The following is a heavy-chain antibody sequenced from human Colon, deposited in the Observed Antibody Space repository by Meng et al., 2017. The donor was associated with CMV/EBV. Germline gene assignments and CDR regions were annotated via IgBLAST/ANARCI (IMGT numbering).Heavy chain of an antibody. V-gene: IGHV4-59*01. D-gene: IGHD4-11*01. CDR1: GGSISGYY. Sequence: TCKGSGGSISGYYWSWIRQPPGKGLEWIGYIYYKGSTNYNPSLKSRVTISADMSKNQFSLRLSSVTAADTAVYYCAKEGGTNSNLDHWGQGTLVTVSS. CDR3: AKEGGTNSNLDH. J-gene: IGHJ4*02. CDR2: IYYKGST.